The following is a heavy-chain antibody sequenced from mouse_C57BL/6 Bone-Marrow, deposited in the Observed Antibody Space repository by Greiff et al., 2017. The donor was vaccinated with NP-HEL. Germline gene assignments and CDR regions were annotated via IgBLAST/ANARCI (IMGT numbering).Heavy chain of an antibody. D-gene: IGHD2-3*01. V-gene: IGHV1-64*01. Sequence: QVQLQQPGAELVKPGASVKLSCKASGYTFTSYWMHWVKQRPGQGLEWIGMIHPNSGSTNYNEKFKSKATLTVDKSSSQAYMQLSSLTSEDSAVYYCARCGYSYYFDYWGQGTTLTVSS. CDR3: ARCGYSYYFDY. CDR1: GYTFTSYW. J-gene: IGHJ2*01. CDR2: IHPNSGST.